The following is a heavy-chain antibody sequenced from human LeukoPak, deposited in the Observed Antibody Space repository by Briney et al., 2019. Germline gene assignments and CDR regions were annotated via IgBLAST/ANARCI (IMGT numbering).Heavy chain of an antibody. D-gene: IGHD5-12*01. Sequence: GGSLRLSCAASGFTFSSYVLHWVRQAPGEGLEWVANMNQDGSRIYYVDSVKGRFTISRDNAKNSLYLQMNSLRAEDTAVYYCARDRNSGYSGYAFDCWGQGTLVTVSS. CDR1: GFTFSSYV. CDR2: MNQDGSRI. V-gene: IGHV3-7*01. CDR3: ARDRNSGYSGYAFDC. J-gene: IGHJ4*02.